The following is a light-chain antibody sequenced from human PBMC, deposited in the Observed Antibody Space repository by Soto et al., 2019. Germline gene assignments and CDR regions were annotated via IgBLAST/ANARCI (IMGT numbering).Light chain of an antibody. CDR1: SSDVGGYNY. CDR2: EVS. CDR3: SSYAGSNNLGV. V-gene: IGLV2-8*01. Sequence: QSALTQPPSASGSPGQSVTISCTGTSSDVGGYNYVSWYQQHPGKAPKLMISEVSKRPSGVPDRLSGAKSGNTASLTVSGLQTEDEADYYCSSYAGSNNLGVFGTGTKVTV. J-gene: IGLJ1*01.